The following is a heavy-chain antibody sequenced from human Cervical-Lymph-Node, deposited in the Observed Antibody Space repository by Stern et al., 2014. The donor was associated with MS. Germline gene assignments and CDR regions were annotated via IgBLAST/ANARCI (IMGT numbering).Heavy chain of an antibody. V-gene: IGHV4-61*01. D-gene: IGHD1-1*01. CDR3: ASVAGGTGWYFDL. CDR2: LSYSGRT. J-gene: IGHJ2*01. Sequence: VQLVESGPGLAKPSETLSLTCAVSGASGASISNYYLSWIRQSPGKGLEWIGYLSYSGRTKSNPSLESRVTMSVDTSTNQFSLKLSSVTTADTAVYYCASVAGGTGWYFDLWGRGTLVTVSS. CDR1: GASGASISNYY.